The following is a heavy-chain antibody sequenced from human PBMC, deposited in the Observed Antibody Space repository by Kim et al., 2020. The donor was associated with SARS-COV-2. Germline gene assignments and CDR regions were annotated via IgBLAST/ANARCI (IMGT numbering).Heavy chain of an antibody. V-gene: IGHV5-51*01. J-gene: IGHJ6*02. D-gene: IGHD2-2*01. CDR1: GYSFTSYW. CDR2: IYPGDSDT. CDR3: ARLGTSKTYYYYYGMDV. Sequence: GESLKISCKGSGYSFTSYWIGWVRQMPGKGLEWMGIIYPGDSDTRYSPSFQGQVTISADKSISTAYLQWSSLKASDTAMYYCARLGTSKTYYYYYGMDVWGQGTTVTVSS.